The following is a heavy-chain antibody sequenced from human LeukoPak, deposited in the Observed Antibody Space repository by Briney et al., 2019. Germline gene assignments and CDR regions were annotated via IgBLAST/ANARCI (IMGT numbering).Heavy chain of an antibody. CDR3: ARGSHYYDSSGYYAAGY. CDR1: GFTFSSYW. J-gene: IGHJ4*02. CDR2: IKQDGSEK. Sequence: QSGGSLRLSCAASGFTFSSYWMSWVRQAPGKGLEWVANIKQDGSEKYYVDSVKGRFTISRDNAKNSLYLQMNSLRAEDTAVYYCARGSHYYDSSGYYAAGYWGQGTLVTVSS. D-gene: IGHD3-22*01. V-gene: IGHV3-7*04.